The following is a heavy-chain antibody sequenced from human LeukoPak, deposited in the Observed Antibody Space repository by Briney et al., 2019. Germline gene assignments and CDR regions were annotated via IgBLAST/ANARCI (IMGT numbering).Heavy chain of an antibody. J-gene: IGHJ1*01. V-gene: IGHV4-38-2*01. D-gene: IGHD6-13*01. CDR1: GYSISSGYY. CDR3: ASLQDRSAEYFQH. CDR2: IYHSGST. Sequence: SETLSLTCAVSGYSISSGYYWGWIRQLPGKGLEWIGGIYHSGSTYYNPSLKSRVTISVDTSKNQFSLKLSSVTAADTAVYYCASLQDRSAEYFQHWGQGTLVTVSS.